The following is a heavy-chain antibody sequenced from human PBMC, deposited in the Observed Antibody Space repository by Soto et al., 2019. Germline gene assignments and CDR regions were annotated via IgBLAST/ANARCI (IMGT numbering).Heavy chain of an antibody. CDR1: GYTFTNYE. CDR3: AGGRGGYCSGGVCYRFLDP. V-gene: IGHV1-8*01. D-gene: IGHD2-15*01. J-gene: IGHJ5*02. Sequence: QEQLVQSGAEVKKPGASVKVSCKASGYTFTNYETIWVRQATGHGLEWMGWMNPNSGDTVSAQKFQGRGAMTRDSSISTAYMELSSRTSEDTAVYYCAGGRGGYCSGGVCYRFLDPWGQGTLVTVSS. CDR2: MNPNSGDT.